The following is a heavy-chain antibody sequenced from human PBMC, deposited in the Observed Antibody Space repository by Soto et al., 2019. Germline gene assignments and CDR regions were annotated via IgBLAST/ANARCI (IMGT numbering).Heavy chain of an antibody. CDR1: GFTFSSYW. V-gene: IGHV3-7*04. CDR3: AREGVRRVMSYYGMDV. J-gene: IGHJ6*02. Sequence: EVQLVESGGGLVQPGGSLRLSCAASGFTFSSYWMSWVRQAPGKGLEWVANIKQDGSEKYYVDSVKGRFTISRDNAKNSLYLQMNSLRAEDTAVYYCAREGVRRVMSYYGMDVWGQGTTVTVSS. CDR2: IKQDGSEK. D-gene: IGHD3-10*01.